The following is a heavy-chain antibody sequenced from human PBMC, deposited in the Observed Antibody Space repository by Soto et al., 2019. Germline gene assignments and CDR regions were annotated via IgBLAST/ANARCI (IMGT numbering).Heavy chain of an antibody. J-gene: IGHJ4*02. CDR1: GFTFSSYA. V-gene: IGHV3-23*01. CDR2: ISGSGGST. Sequence: GGSLRLSCAASGFTFSSYAMSWVRQAPGKGLEWVSAISGSGGSTYYADSVKGRFTISRDNSKNTLYLQMNSLRAEDTAVYYCANELTYYYDSSGYYAVDYWGQGTLVTVSS. CDR3: ANELTYYYDSSGYYAVDY. D-gene: IGHD3-22*01.